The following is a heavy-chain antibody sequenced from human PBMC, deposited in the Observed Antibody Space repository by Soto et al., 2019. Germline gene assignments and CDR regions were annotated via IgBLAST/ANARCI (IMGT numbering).Heavy chain of an antibody. J-gene: IGHJ4*02. D-gene: IGHD2-21*02. CDR1: GYTFTGYY. CDR2: INPNSGGT. CDR3: ARRRVGGNSEGFDY. V-gene: IGHV1-2*04. Sequence: QVQLVQSGAEVKKPGASVKVSCKASGYTFTGYYMHWVRQAPGQGLEWMGWINPNSGGTNYAQKFQGWVTMTRDTSISTACMELGRLRSDDTAVYYCARRRVGGNSEGFDYWGQGTLVTVSS.